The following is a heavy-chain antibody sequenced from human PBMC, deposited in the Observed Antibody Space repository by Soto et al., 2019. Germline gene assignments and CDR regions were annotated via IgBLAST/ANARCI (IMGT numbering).Heavy chain of an antibody. V-gene: IGHV4-34*01. CDR3: ARIKSRYYKIISYSFDY. Sequence: PSETLSLTCAVYGTSFNDYYWTWIRQSPGKGLEWIGEINHSGSANYNPSLKSRVTISVDTSKNQFSLKLKSVTAADTAVYYCARIKSRYYKIISYSFDYWGRGTLVTVSS. CDR1: GTSFNDYY. CDR2: INHSGSA. D-gene: IGHD3-10*01. J-gene: IGHJ4*02.